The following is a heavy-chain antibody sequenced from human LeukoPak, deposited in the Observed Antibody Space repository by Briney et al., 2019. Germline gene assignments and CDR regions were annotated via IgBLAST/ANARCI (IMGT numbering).Heavy chain of an antibody. CDR3: CSIAAAGMAQGY. D-gene: IGHD6-13*01. CDR2: IIPIFGTA. V-gene: IGHV1-69*13. J-gene: IGHJ4*02. Sequence: SVKVSCKASGGTFSSYAISWVRQAPGQGLEWMGGIIPIFGTANYAQKFQGRVTITADESTSTAYMELSSLRSEDTAVYYCCSIAAAGMAQGYWGQGTLVTVSS. CDR1: GGTFSSYA.